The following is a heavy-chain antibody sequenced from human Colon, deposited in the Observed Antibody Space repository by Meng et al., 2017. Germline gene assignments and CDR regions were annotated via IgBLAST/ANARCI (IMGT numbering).Heavy chain of an antibody. CDR2: IYYSGGT. Sequence: QVKLQESGPVLVRPSETLSLTCTVSGGSVSSGNHYWGWIRQPPGKGLEWMATIYYSGGTYYNPSLKSRVTISLDMSKNQFSLNLNSVTAADTAVYYCAREQSDYFDYWGQGTLVTVSS. J-gene: IGHJ4*02. V-gene: IGHV4-61*01. CDR3: AREQSDYFDY. CDR1: GGSVSSGNHY.